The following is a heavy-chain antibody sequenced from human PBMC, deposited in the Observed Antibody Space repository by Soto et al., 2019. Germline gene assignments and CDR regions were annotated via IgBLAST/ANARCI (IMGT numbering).Heavy chain of an antibody. V-gene: IGHV3-30*03. Sequence: QVQLVESGGGVVQPGRSRRLSCAASGFPFTSYGMHWVREGPDKGREWVAIISYDGSEKYYADSVKGRFTISRDNSKNTLYLQMNSLRPEDTALYYCVGGQYYFVSRGQGTLVIVSS. CDR1: GFPFTSYG. CDR2: ISYDGSEK. J-gene: IGHJ4*02. D-gene: IGHD3-10*01. CDR3: VGGQYYFVS.